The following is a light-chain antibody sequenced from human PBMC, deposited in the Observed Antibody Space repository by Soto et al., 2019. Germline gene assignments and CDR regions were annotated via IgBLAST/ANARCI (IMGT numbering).Light chain of an antibody. V-gene: IGLV2-14*01. CDR3: SSYTSSSTLEGV. J-gene: IGLJ3*02. CDR1: SSDVGGYNY. Sequence: QSALTQPASVSGSPGQSITISCTGTSSDVGGYNYVSWYQQHPGKAPKLMIYEVSNRPSGVSNRFSGSKSGNTASLTISGLQAEGEADYYCSSYTSSSTLEGVFGGGTKVTVL. CDR2: EVS.